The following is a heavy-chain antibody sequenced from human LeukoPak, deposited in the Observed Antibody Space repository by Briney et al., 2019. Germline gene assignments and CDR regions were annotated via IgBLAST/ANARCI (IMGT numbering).Heavy chain of an antibody. CDR1: GGSISSGGYS. CDR2: FYYSGTT. V-gene: IGHV4-31*03. CDR3: ARGSGDYFFDY. D-gene: IGHD4-17*01. J-gene: IGHJ4*02. Sequence: PSQTLSLTCTVSGGSISSGGYSWSWIRQHPGKGLEWIGYFYYSGTTYYNPSLRSRVTISLDTSKNQFSLKLSSVTAADTAVYYCARGSGDYFFDYWGQGTLVTVSS.